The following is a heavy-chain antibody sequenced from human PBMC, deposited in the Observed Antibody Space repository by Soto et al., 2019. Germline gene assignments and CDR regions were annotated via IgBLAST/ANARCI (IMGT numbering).Heavy chain of an antibody. CDR1: GGSFTMYS. V-gene: IGHV4-34*01. CDR3: VRIGYFRLDY. CDR2: INHRGKT. D-gene: IGHD3-22*01. Sequence: QVQLQQWGAGLLKPSETLSLTCAVYGGSFTMYSWGWIRQSPGRGLQWIGEINHRGKTDYDPSLKSRVTISLNTSKTQFSLNLTSVTAADTSVYYCVRIGYFRLDYWGQGAPVTVSS. J-gene: IGHJ4*02.